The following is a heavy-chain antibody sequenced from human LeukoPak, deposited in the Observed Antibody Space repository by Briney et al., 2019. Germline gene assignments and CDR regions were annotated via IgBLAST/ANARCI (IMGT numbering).Heavy chain of an antibody. CDR2: ISYDGSNK. CDR1: GFTFSSYA. D-gene: IGHD5-24*01. J-gene: IGHJ4*02. CDR3: AKGPGERWLQFWWLGCDY. Sequence: PGGSLRLSCAASGFTFSSYAMHWVRQAPGKGLEWVAVISYDGSNKYYADSVKGRFTISRDNSKNTLYLQMNSLRAEDTAVYYCAKGPGERWLQFWWLGCDYWGQGTLVTVSS. V-gene: IGHV3-30-3*01.